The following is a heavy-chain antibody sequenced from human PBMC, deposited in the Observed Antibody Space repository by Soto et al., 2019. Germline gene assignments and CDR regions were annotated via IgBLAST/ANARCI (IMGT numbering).Heavy chain of an antibody. CDR2: INPSGGST. Sequence: ASVKVSCKASGYTFTSYYMHWVRQAPEQGLEWMGIINPSGGSTSYAQKFQGRVTMTRDTSTSTVYMELSSLRSEDTAVYYCARDKVSGAPRPSFDYWGQGTLVTVSS. CDR1: GYTFTSYY. V-gene: IGHV1-46*01. J-gene: IGHJ4*02. D-gene: IGHD7-27*01. CDR3: ARDKVSGAPRPSFDY.